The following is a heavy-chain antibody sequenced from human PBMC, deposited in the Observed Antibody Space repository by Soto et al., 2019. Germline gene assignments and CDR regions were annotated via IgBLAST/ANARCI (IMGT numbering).Heavy chain of an antibody. V-gene: IGHV1-69*01. Sequence: QVQLVQSGAEVKKPGSSVKVSCRASGGTFSNYAISWVRQAPGQGLEWMGGIIPIFGTANYAQKFQGRVTMSADESTNTTYMELSSLRSEDTAIYYCTSGYFYASTGYYHAEYFQHWGQGTLVTVSS. D-gene: IGHD3-22*01. CDR2: IIPIFGTA. J-gene: IGHJ1*01. CDR1: GGTFSNYA. CDR3: TSGYFYASTGYYHAEYFQH.